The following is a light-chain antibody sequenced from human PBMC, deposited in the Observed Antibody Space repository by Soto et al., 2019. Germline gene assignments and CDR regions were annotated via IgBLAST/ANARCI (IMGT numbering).Light chain of an antibody. CDR2: DTS. CDR1: QSVSSY. J-gene: IGKJ4*01. V-gene: IGKV3-15*01. CDR3: EPYNNWPLT. Sequence: EIVLTQSPATLSLSPWERATLSCRASQSVSSYLAWYQQKPGQAPRLLIYDTSTRATGVPARFSGSRSGPEFTLTINSLQSEDFAIYYCEPYNNWPLTFGGGTKVDIK.